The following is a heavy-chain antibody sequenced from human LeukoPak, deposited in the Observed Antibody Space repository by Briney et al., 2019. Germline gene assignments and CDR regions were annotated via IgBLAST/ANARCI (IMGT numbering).Heavy chain of an antibody. D-gene: IGHD3-10*01. CDR2: IYYSGST. CDR3: ARHGVGSYYDY. V-gene: IGHV4-59*08. Sequence: SETLSLTCAVYGGSFSGYYWSWIRQPPGKGLEWIGYIYYSGSTNYNPSLKSRVTISVDTSKNQFSLKLSSVTAADTAVYYCARHGVGSYYDYWGQGTLVTVSS. J-gene: IGHJ4*03. CDR1: GGSFSGYY.